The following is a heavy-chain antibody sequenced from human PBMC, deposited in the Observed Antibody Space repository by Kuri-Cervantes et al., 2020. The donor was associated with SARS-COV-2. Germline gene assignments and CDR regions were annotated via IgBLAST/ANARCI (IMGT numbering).Heavy chain of an antibody. CDR1: GFSFSTAW. V-gene: IGHV3-15*07. J-gene: IGHJ4*02. CDR2: IRSKTDGGEI. Sequence: GESLKISCEASGFSFSTAWMNWVRQAPGKGLEWVGRIRSKTDGGEIEYAAPAKGRFTISRDDSKNTLYLQMSSLRTDDTAVYFCWQVVVGTAIDYWGQGSRGTDSS. CDR3: WQVVVGTAIDY. D-gene: IGHD2-21*02.